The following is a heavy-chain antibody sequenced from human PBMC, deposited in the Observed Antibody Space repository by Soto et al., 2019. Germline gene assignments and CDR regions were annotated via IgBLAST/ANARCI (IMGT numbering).Heavy chain of an antibody. CDR3: AGMTTVVTPGDY. Sequence: PSETPSLTCTVSGGSSSSGGYYWGWIRQHPGKGLEWIGYIYYSGSTYYNPSLKSRVTISVDTSKNQFSLKLSSVTAADTAVYYCAGMTTVVTPGDYWGQGTLVTVSS. V-gene: IGHV4-31*03. CDR1: GGSSSSGGYY. CDR2: IYYSGST. J-gene: IGHJ4*02. D-gene: IGHD4-17*01.